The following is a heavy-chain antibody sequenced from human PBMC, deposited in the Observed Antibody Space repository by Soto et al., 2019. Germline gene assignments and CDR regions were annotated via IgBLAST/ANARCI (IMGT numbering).Heavy chain of an antibody. CDR2: IYPSDSDT. J-gene: IGHJ4*02. CDR3: ARGGVSTRTFDY. V-gene: IGHV5-51*01. CDR1: GYNFAGYW. Sequence: GESLKISCKGSGYNFAGYWIAWVRQMPGKGLELMGIIYPSDSDTRYRPSFQGQVTISADKSISSAYLQWSSLRASDTAMYYCARGGVSTRTFDYWGQVTPVTASS. D-gene: IGHD1-1*01.